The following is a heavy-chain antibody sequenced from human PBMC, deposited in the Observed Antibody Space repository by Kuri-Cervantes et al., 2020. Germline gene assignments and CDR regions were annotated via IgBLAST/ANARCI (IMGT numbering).Heavy chain of an antibody. D-gene: IGHD4-17*01. V-gene: IGHV4-39*01. J-gene: IGHJ3*02. CDR1: GGSISSSSYY. Sequence: SETLSLTCTVSGGSISSSSYYWGWIRQPPGKGLEWIGEINHSGSTNYNPSLKSRVTISVDTSKNQFSLKLSSVTAADTAVYYCATTKRYGDPRAFDIWGQGTMVTVSS. CDR2: INHSGST. CDR3: ATTKRYGDPRAFDI.